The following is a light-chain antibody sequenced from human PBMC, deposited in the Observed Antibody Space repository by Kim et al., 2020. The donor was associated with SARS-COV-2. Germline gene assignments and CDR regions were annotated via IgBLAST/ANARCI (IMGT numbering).Light chain of an antibody. CDR2: GAS. CDR3: QQSYSIPYT. V-gene: IGKV1-39*01. CDR1: QNIDTY. Sequence: ASVGDRVTITCRASQNIDTYLHWYQQKAGKAPRLLIYGASFLENGVPSTFSGSGSGAEFTLTISSLQPADFATYFCQQSYSIPYTFGQGTKLEI. J-gene: IGKJ2*01.